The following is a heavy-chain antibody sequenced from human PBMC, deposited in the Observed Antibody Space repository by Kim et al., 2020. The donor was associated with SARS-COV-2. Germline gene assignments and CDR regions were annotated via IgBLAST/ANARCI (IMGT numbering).Heavy chain of an antibody. CDR3: ARHYASGTYPLDY. Sequence: YNPSLNSRVTTSMDTSKNQLSLTLTSVTAADTAVYYCARHYASGTYPLDYWGQGTLVTVSS. D-gene: IGHD3-10*01. V-gene: IGHV4-59*08. J-gene: IGHJ4*02.